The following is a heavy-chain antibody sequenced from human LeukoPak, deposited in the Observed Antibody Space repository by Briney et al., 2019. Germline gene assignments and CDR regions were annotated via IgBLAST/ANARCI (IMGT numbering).Heavy chain of an antibody. D-gene: IGHD3-3*01. Sequence: PSETLSLTCTVSGGSISGSSYFWGWIRQPPGKGLEWIGSIYYSGSTYYNPSLKSRVTISVDTSKNQFSLKLGSVTAADTAVYYCARHQITIFGVVIITGEFGFDYWGQGTLVTVSS. J-gene: IGHJ4*02. CDR1: GGSISGSSYF. CDR2: IYYSGST. CDR3: ARHQITIFGVVIITGEFGFDY. V-gene: IGHV4-39*01.